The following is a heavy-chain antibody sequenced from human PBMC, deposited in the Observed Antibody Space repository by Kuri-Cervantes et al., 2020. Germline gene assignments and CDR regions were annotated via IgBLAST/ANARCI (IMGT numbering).Heavy chain of an antibody. D-gene: IGHD3-22*01. V-gene: IGHV4-30-4*08. CDR3: ARGRVTRWLPDAFDI. J-gene: IGHJ3*02. CDR1: GGSISSGDYY. Sequence: SETLSLTCTVSGGSISSGDYYWSWIRQPPGKGLEWIGYIYYSGSTYYNPSLKSRVTISVDTSKNQFSLKLSSVTAADTAVYYCARGRVTRWLPDAFDIWGQGTMVTVSS. CDR2: IYYSGST.